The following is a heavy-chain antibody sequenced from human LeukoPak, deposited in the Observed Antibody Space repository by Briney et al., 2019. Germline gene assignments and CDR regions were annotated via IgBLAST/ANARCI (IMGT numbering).Heavy chain of an antibody. CDR2: ISGRADRT. Sequence: PGGSLRLSCAASGFTFSSYAMSWVRQAPGKGLKWVSAISGRADRTYYADSVKGRFTISRDNFENTLYLQMNSLRADDTAVYYCVKESPYDGPRKYYFDYWGQGTLVTVSS. CDR3: VKESPYDGPRKYYFDY. V-gene: IGHV3-23*01. D-gene: IGHD3-10*01. CDR1: GFTFSSYA. J-gene: IGHJ4*02.